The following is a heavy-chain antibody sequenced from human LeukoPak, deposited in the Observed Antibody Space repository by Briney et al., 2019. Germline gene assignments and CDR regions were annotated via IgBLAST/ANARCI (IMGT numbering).Heavy chain of an antibody. J-gene: IGHJ3*02. CDR1: GFTFSSYA. CDR2: ISGSGGTT. D-gene: IGHD6-13*01. CDR3: AKNTNSYLAAAGVRFEI. Sequence: GGSLRLSCAASGFTFSSYAMSWVRQAPGRGPEWVSAISGSGGTTNYADSVKGRFTTSRDNSKNTLYLEMNSLRAEDTAVYYCAKNTNSYLAAAGVRFEIWGQGTMVTVSS. V-gene: IGHV3-23*01.